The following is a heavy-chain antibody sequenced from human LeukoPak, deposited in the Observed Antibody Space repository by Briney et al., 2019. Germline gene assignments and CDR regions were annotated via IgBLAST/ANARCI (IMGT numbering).Heavy chain of an antibody. J-gene: IGHJ4*02. D-gene: IGHD3-10*01. Sequence: SETLSLTCAVSGYSISSGYYWGRIRQPPGKGLERIGSIYHSGSTYYNPSLKSRVTISVDTSKNQFSLKLSSVTAADTAVYYCARDREVRGVFDYWGQGTLVTVSS. CDR2: IYHSGST. CDR1: GYSISSGYY. CDR3: ARDREVRGVFDY. V-gene: IGHV4-38-2*02.